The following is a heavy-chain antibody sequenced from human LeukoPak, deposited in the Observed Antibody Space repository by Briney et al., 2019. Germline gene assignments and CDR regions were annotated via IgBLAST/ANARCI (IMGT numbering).Heavy chain of an antibody. V-gene: IGHV3-30-3*01. CDR3: ARDKWGELLDY. CDR2: ISYDGSNK. D-gene: IGHD1-7*01. CDR1: GFTFSSCA. Sequence: GGSLRLSCAASGFTFSSCAMHWVRQAPGKGLEWVAVISYDGSNKYYTDSVKGRFTISRDNSKNTLYLQMNSQRAEDTAVYYCARDKWGELLDYWGQGTLVTVSS. J-gene: IGHJ4*02.